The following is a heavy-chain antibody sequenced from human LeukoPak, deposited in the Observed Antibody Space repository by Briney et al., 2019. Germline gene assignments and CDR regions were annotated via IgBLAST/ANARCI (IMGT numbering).Heavy chain of an antibody. CDR3: ARALVVPAAMDY. D-gene: IGHD2-2*01. Sequence: SVKVSCKASGGTFSSYAISWVRQAPGQGLEWMGGIIPIFGTANYAQKFQGRVTITADKSTSTAHMELSSLRSEDTAVYYCARALVVPAAMDYWGQGTLVTVSS. CDR1: GGTFSSYA. J-gene: IGHJ4*02. CDR2: IIPIFGTA. V-gene: IGHV1-69*06.